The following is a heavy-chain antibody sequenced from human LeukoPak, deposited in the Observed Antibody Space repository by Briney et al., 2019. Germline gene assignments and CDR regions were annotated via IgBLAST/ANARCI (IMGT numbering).Heavy chain of an antibody. CDR2: ISYDGSNK. CDR1: GFTFSSYG. V-gene: IGHV3-30*18. J-gene: IGHJ6*02. CDR3: AKLMTTVTTYYYYGMDV. D-gene: IGHD4-17*01. Sequence: GSLRLSCAASGFTFSSYGMHWVRQAPGRELEWVAVISYDGSNKYYADSVKGRFTISRDNSKNTLYLQMNSLRAEDTAVYYCAKLMTTVTTYYYYGMDVWGQGTTVTVSS.